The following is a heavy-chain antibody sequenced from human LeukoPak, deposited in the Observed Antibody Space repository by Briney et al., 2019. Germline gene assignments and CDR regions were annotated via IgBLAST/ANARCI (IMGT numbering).Heavy chain of an antibody. CDR2: IFYSGST. D-gene: IGHD6-13*01. V-gene: IGHV4-39*07. CDR1: GGSISTSNYY. Sequence: SETLSLTCTVSGGSISTSNYYWGWIRQPPGKGLEWIGNIFYSGSTYYSPSLKSRVTISLDTSKNPFSLKLSSVTAADTAVYYCARGISRPRKFDYWGQGTLVTVSS. J-gene: IGHJ4*02. CDR3: ARGISRPRKFDY.